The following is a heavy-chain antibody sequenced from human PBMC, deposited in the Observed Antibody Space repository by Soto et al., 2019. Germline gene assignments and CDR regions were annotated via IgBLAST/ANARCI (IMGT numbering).Heavy chain of an antibody. CDR3: AKETLLWPDY. Sequence: GGSLRLSCAASGFTFSGYAMSWVRQAPGKGLEWVSAISGSGGGTYYADSVKGRFTISRDNSKNTLYLQMNSRRAEDTAVYYCAKETLLWPDYWGQGALVTVSS. D-gene: IGHD3-10*01. CDR2: ISGSGGGT. CDR1: GFTFSGYA. V-gene: IGHV3-23*01. J-gene: IGHJ4*02.